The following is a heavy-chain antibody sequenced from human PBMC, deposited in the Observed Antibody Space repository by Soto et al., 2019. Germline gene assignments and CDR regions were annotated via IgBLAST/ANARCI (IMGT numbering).Heavy chain of an antibody. V-gene: IGHV3-7*05. CDR2: IRKDGSQR. D-gene: IGHD6-13*01. J-gene: IGHJ3*02. CDR3: ARDVSPGSSGWYFDAFDI. Sequence: EVQLVESGGGLVQPGGSLTLSCAASEFAFSSYWMTWVRQAPGKGLEWVANIRKDGSQRSYLDSVRGRFTISRDNSKNSLYRQMTSLRADDTALYFCARDVSPGSSGWYFDAFDIGGQGTMVTVSS. CDR1: EFAFSSYW.